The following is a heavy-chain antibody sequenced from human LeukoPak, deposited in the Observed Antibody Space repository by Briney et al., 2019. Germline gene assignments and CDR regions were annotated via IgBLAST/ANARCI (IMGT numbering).Heavy chain of an antibody. D-gene: IGHD3-10*01. Sequence: GASVKVSCKASGYTFTSYGFSWMRQAPGQGLEWIGWVSAYDGNTNSAQKFQGRVIMTTDTSTTTAYMELSSLRSDDTAVYYCVRDAYGSGKGYFDYWGQGTLVTVSS. CDR3: VRDAYGSGKGYFDY. CDR1: GYTFTSYG. V-gene: IGHV1-18*01. CDR2: VSAYDGNT. J-gene: IGHJ4*02.